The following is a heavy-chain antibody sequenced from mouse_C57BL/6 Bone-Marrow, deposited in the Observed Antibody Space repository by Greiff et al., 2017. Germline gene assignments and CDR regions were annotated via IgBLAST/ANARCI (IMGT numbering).Heavy chain of an antibody. CDR1: GYTFTDYA. J-gene: IGHJ1*03. D-gene: IGHD1-1*01. CDR3: TRDCYGSSYPHWYFDV. CDR2: IDPETGGT. V-gene: IGHV1-15*01. Sequence: QVQLQQSGAELVRPGASVTLSCKASGYTFTDYAMHWVKQTPVHGLEWIGAIDPETGGTAYNQKFKGKAILTADKSSSTAYMELRSLTSEDSAVYYCTRDCYGSSYPHWYFDVWGTGTTVTVSS.